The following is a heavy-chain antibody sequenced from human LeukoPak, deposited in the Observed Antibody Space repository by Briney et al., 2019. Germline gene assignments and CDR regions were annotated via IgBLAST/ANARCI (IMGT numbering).Heavy chain of an antibody. Sequence: PGRSLRLSCAASGFTFSSYGMHWVRQAPGKGLEWVANIKQDGGEKYYVDFVKGRFTISRDNAKNSLHLQMNSLRAEDTAVYYCTRDNPFGGHWSQGTLVTVSS. CDR1: GFTFSSYG. CDR2: IKQDGGEK. J-gene: IGHJ4*02. CDR3: TRDNPFGGH. V-gene: IGHV3-7*03. D-gene: IGHD2-15*01.